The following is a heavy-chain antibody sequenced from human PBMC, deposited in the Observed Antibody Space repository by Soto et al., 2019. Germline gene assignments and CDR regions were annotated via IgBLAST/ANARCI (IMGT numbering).Heavy chain of an antibody. CDR2: IYYSGST. CDR1: GGSISSYY. J-gene: IGHJ4*02. Sequence: SETLSLTCTVSGGSISSYYWSWIRQPPGKGLEWIGYIYYSGSTNYNPSLKSRVTISVDTSKNQFSLKLSSVTAADTAVYYCARDAGSGRYYFDSWGQGTLVTVSS. CDR3: ARDAGSGRYYFDS. V-gene: IGHV4-59*01. D-gene: IGHD3-10*01.